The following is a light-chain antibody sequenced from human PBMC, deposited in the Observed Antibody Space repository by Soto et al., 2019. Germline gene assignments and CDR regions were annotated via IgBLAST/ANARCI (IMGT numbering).Light chain of an antibody. V-gene: IGLV1-40*01. Sequence: QSVLTQPPSVSGAPGQRVPISCPGSSSNIGAGYDVHWYQQLPGTAPKLLIYGNSNRPSGVPDRFSGSKSGTSASLAITGLQAEDEADYYCQSYDSSLSRVFGTGTKLTVL. CDR1: SSNIGAGYD. CDR2: GNS. J-gene: IGLJ1*01. CDR3: QSYDSSLSRV.